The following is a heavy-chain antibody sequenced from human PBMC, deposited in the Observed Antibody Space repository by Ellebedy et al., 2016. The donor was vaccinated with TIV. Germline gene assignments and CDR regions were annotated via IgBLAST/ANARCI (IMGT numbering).Heavy chain of an antibody. D-gene: IGHD3-10*01. CDR3: ARGSPWVGEGGMDV. CDR1: GFSFSSYD. Sequence: GESLKISCAASGFSFSSYDMHWVRQVIGKGLEWVSGIGTAGDPSYLGSVRGRFIISRENVKNSLYLQMNSLRAGDTAVYYCARGSPWVGEGGMDVWGQGTTVIVSS. V-gene: IGHV3-13*05. CDR2: IGTAGDP. J-gene: IGHJ6*02.